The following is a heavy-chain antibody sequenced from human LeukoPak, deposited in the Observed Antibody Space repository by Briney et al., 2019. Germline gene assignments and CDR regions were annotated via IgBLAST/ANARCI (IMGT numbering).Heavy chain of an antibody. Sequence: GGSLRLSCAASGFTFSSYGMNWVRQVPGKGLERVAVISHDGSNKYYVDSVKGRFTISRDNSKNTVYLQMNSLRPEDAAVYYCAKEIYDGSGSYPDYWGQGTLVTVSS. CDR1: GFTFSSYG. CDR2: ISHDGSNK. J-gene: IGHJ4*02. D-gene: IGHD3-10*01. V-gene: IGHV3-30*18. CDR3: AKEIYDGSGSYPDY.